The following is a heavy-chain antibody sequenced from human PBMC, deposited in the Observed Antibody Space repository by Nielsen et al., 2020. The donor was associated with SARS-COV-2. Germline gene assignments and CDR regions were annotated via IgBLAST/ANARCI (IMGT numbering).Heavy chain of an antibody. CDR3: ARDRYYYDSSGYYYPTYYYYGMDV. Sequence: GESLKISCAASGFTFSSYGMHWVRQAPGKGLEWVAVISYDGSNKYYADSVKGRFTISRDNSKNTLYLQMNSLRAEDTAVYYCARDRYYYDSSGYYYPTYYYYGMDVWGQGTTVTVSS. CDR1: GFTFSSYG. CDR2: ISYDGSNK. D-gene: IGHD3-22*01. J-gene: IGHJ6*02. V-gene: IGHV3-30*03.